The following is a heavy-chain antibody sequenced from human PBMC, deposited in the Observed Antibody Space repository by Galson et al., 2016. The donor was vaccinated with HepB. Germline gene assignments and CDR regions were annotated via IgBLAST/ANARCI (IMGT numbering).Heavy chain of an antibody. CDR3: ARALSAAGYFDN. CDR2: IFYSGDT. V-gene: IGHV4-39*07. CDR1: GDSISSDYYY. Sequence: SETLSLTCIVSGDSISSDYYYWVWIRQPPGKGLEWIGNIFYSGDTHYSPSLKSRVTISVDPSKKRFSLKLSSVTAADTAVYYCARALSAAGYFDNRGQGTLVTVSS. D-gene: IGHD2-15*01. J-gene: IGHJ4*02.